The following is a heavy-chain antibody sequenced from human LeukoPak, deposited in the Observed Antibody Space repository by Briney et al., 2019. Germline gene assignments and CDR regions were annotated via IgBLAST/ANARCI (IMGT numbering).Heavy chain of an antibody. J-gene: IGHJ4*02. CDR2: ISWNSHTI. CDR1: GFTFADYA. D-gene: IGHD5-12*01. CDR3: AKDMTDRGYDY. Sequence: GGSLRLSCAASGFTFADYAMHWVRQVPGKGLEWVSGISWNSHTIDYADSVKGRFTISRDNSKNSLYLQMNSLRTEDTALYYCAKDMTDRGYDYWGQGTLVTVSS. V-gene: IGHV3-9*01.